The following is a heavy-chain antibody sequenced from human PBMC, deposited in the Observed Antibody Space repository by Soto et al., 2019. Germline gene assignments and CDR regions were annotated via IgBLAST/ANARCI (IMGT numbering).Heavy chain of an antibody. V-gene: IGHV3-15*01. D-gene: IGHD2-2*01. CDR3: AADRYCSSNTCPGAFDI. Sequence: EVQLLESGGDLAEPGGSLRLSCAASGFAFTHVWMTWVRQAPGRGLEWVGRIKRKIDGETTNYAAPVKGRFTTSRDDSKNTLYLQMNSLKTDDSAVYYCAADRYCSSNTCPGAFDIWGQGTTV. CDR2: IKRKIDGETT. J-gene: IGHJ3*02. CDR1: GFAFTHVW.